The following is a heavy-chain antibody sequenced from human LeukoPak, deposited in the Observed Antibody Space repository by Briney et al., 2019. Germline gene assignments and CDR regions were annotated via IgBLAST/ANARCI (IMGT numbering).Heavy chain of an antibody. V-gene: IGHV3-30*18. Sequence: GRSLRLSCAASGFTFSSYGMHWVRQAPGKGLEWVAVISYDGSNKYYADSVKGRFTISRDNSKNTLYLQMNSLRAEDTAVYYCAKDGGYDFRGSSLDNFDYWGQGTLVTVSS. D-gene: IGHD5-12*01. CDR1: GFTFSSYG. J-gene: IGHJ4*02. CDR2: ISYDGSNK. CDR3: AKDGGYDFRGSSLDNFDY.